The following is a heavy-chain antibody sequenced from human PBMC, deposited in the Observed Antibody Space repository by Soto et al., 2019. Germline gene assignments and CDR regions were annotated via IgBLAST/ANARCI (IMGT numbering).Heavy chain of an antibody. D-gene: IGHD3-16*01. CDR3: AKAYFVWSRERPYYFDS. CDR2: ISGSGGRS. Sequence: AQLLDSGGGLVQPGGSLRLSCAASGFTFSNYAMTWVRQGPGKGLEWVSGISGSGGRSYYADSVKGRFTISRDNSNFTFNLQMTSVRAEDTAVYYWAKAYFVWSRERPYYFDSGGKGTLVTVS. V-gene: IGHV3-23*01. CDR1: GFTFSNYA. J-gene: IGHJ4*02.